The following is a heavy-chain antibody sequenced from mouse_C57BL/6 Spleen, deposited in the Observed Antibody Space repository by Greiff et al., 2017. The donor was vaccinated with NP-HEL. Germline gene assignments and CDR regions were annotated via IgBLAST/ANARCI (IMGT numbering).Heavy chain of an antibody. J-gene: IGHJ2*01. CDR3: ARAGTLERGNFDY. CDR2: IHPNSGST. V-gene: IGHV1-64*01. Sequence: QVQLQQPGAELVKPGASVKLSCKASGYTFTSYWMHWVKQRPGQGLEWIGMIHPNSGSTNYNEKFKSKATLTVDKSSSTAYMQLSSLTSEDSAVYYCARAGTLERGNFDYWGQGTTLTVSS. CDR1: GYTFTSYW. D-gene: IGHD1-1*02.